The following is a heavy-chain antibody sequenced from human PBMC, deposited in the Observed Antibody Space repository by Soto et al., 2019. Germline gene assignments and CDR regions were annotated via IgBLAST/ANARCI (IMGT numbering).Heavy chain of an antibody. CDR1: GFTFSSYG. CDR3: MRDAMVRGVNDY. J-gene: IGHJ4*02. D-gene: IGHD3-10*01. V-gene: IGHV3-33*01. Sequence: QVQLVESGGGVVQPGRSLGLSCAASGFTFSSYGMHWVRQAPGKGLEWVAVIWYDGSNKDYADSVKGRFTISRDNSKNTLYLQMNSLRAEDTAVYYCMRDAMVRGVNDYWGQGTLVTVSS. CDR2: IWYDGSNK.